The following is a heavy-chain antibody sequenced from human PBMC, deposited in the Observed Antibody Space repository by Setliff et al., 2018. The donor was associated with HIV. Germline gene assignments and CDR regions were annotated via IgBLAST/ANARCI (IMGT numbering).Heavy chain of an antibody. CDR2: SSAYNGNT. CDR3: ARGTYYNFWSGYYTGMKSDAFDI. V-gene: IGHV1-18*01. D-gene: IGHD3-3*01. Sequence: ASVKVPCTASGYTFTSYGISWVRQAPGQGHEWMGWSSAYNGNTNYAQKLQGRVTMTTDTSTSTAYMGLRSLRSHDTAVYYCARGTYYNFWSGYYTGMKSDAFDIWGQGTMVTVSS. J-gene: IGHJ3*02. CDR1: GYTFTSYG.